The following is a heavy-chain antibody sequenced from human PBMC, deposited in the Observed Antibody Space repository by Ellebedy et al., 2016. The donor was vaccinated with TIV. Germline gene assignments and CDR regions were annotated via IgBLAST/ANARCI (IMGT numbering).Heavy chain of an antibody. D-gene: IGHD5-18*01. CDR3: ASYVDTAMVFDY. CDR2: ISGSDGST. Sequence: GESLKISCAASGFTFSSYAMSWVRQAPGKGLEWVSAISGSDGSTYYADSVKGRFPISRDNSKNTLYRQMNSLRAEETAVYYCASYVDTAMVFDYWGQGTLVTVSS. V-gene: IGHV3-23*01. J-gene: IGHJ4*02. CDR1: GFTFSSYA.